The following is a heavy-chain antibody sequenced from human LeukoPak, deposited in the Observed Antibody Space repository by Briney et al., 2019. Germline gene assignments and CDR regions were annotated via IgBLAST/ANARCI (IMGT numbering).Heavy chain of an antibody. CDR2: ITGGGGST. CDR1: GFTFDTYG. Sequence: GGSLRLSCAASGFTFDTYGMTWVRQAPGKGLEWVSGITGGGGSTYYADSVRGRFTISRDNSKNTLYLQMNSLRAEDTAVYYCARHRSSWLIDYWGQGTLVTVSS. CDR3: ARHRSSWLIDY. V-gene: IGHV3-23*01. J-gene: IGHJ4*02. D-gene: IGHD6-6*01.